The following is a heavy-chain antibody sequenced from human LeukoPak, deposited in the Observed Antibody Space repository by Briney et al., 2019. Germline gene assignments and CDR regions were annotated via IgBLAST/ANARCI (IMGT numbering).Heavy chain of an antibody. CDR1: GGSISSYY. J-gene: IGHJ4*02. V-gene: IGHV4-4*07. Sequence: PETLSLTCTVSGGSISSYYWSWIRQPAGKGLEWIGRIYTSGSTNHNPSLKSRVTMSVDTSKNQFSLKLSSVTAADTAVYYCARGYCSSTSCYFSDYWGQGTLVTVSS. CDR2: IYTSGST. CDR3: ARGYCSSTSCYFSDY. D-gene: IGHD2-2*01.